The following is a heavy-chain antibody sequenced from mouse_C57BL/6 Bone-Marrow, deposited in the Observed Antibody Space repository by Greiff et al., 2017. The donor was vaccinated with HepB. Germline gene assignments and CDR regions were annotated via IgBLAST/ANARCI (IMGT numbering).Heavy chain of an antibody. J-gene: IGHJ3*01. V-gene: IGHV5-4*01. D-gene: IGHD2-5*01. CDR2: ISDGGSYT. CDR1: GFTFSSYA. CDR3: ARERSNPAWFAY. Sequence: EVQLVESGGGLVKPGGSLKLSCAASGFTFSSYAMSWVRQTPEKRLEWVATISDGGSYTYYPDNVKGRFTISRDNAKNNLYLQMSHLKSEDTAMYYCARERSNPAWFAYWGQGTLVTVSA.